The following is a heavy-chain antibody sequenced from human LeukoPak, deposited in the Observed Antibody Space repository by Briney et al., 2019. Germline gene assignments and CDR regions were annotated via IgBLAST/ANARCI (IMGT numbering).Heavy chain of an antibody. CDR2: IYYSGST. V-gene: IGHV4-59*08. CDR1: GGSISSYY. Sequence: SETLSLTCTVSGGSISSYYWSWIRQPPGKGLEWIGYIYYSGSTNYNPSLKSRVTISVDTSKNQFSLKLTSATAADTAVYYCARQGGNDAFDIWGQGTMVTASS. J-gene: IGHJ3*02. D-gene: IGHD1-26*01. CDR3: ARQGGNDAFDI.